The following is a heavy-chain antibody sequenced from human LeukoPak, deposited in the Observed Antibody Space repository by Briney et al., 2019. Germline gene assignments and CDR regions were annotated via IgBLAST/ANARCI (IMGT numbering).Heavy chain of an antibody. V-gene: IGHV3-23*01. D-gene: IGHD5-24*01. CDR2: ISGSGSST. Sequence: GGSLRLSCAASGFTFSTYAMSWVRQAPGKGLESVSVISGSGSSTYYADSVKGRFAISRDNSKNTLYLQMNSLRAEDTAVYYCAKEMATIRAFDFWGQGTMVTVSS. CDR1: GFTFSTYA. CDR3: AKEMATIRAFDF. J-gene: IGHJ3*01.